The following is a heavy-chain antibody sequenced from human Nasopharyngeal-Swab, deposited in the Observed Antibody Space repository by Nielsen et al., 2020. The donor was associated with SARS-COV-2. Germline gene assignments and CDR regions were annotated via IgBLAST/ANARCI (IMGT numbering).Heavy chain of an antibody. V-gene: IGHV3-23*01. CDR2: ISGSGGGT. Sequence: GESLKISCVGSGFTLRNYDMGWVRQTPGKGLEWVSHISGSGGGTYYTDSVKGRFTISRDNSKNTLHLHMSSLRAEDTAVYYCAKLSGGTCCDAFDIWGQGTMVTVSS. J-gene: IGHJ3*02. CDR3: AKLSGGTCCDAFDI. CDR1: GFTLRNYD. D-gene: IGHD2-15*01.